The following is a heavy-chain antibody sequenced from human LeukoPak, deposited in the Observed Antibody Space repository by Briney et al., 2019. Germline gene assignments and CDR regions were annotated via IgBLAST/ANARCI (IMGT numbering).Heavy chain of an antibody. CDR2: IYSSGSA. CDR3: ARGGPSFDL. Sequence: SETLSLTCTVSGGSISSYYWSWIRQFAGKGLEWIGRIYSSGSANYNPSLKSRVTMSVGTSKTQFSLRLTSVTAADTAVYYCARGGPSFDLWGRGTLVTVSS. V-gene: IGHV4-4*07. CDR1: GGSISSYY. J-gene: IGHJ2*01.